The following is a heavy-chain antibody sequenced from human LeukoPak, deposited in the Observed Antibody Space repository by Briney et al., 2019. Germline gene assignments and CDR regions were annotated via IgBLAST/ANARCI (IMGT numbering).Heavy chain of an antibody. D-gene: IGHD3-10*01. J-gene: IGHJ4*02. CDR3: ARDPGYGLGVDYGDY. CDR2: IHRGGNT. Sequence: GGSLRLSCAASGFTVSGNYMSWVRQAPGKGLEWLSVIHRGGNTYYADSVKGRFTISRDSSKNTVFLQMDSLRAEDTAVYYCARDPGYGLGVDYGDYWGQGTLVTVTS. V-gene: IGHV3-66*01. CDR1: GFTVSGNY.